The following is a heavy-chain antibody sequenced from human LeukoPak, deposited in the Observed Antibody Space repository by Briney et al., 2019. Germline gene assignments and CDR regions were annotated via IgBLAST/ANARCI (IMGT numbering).Heavy chain of an antibody. CDR2: IKSKTYGGTT. CDR1: GFTFSNAS. J-gene: IGHJ4*02. V-gene: IGHV3-15*01. D-gene: IGHD6-19*01. CDR3: TTRDGGAGTFFIWDFRAY. Sequence: GGSLRLSCAASGFTFSNASMSWGPQAPGKGLEWVGRIKSKTYGGTTDYAAPVKRSFTISRDDSENTLYLQMNSLKTEDTAVYYCTTRDGGAGTFFIWDFRAYWGQGTLVTVSS.